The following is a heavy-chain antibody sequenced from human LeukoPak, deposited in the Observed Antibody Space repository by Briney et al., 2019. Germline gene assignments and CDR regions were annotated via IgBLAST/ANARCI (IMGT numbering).Heavy chain of an antibody. CDR1: GFTFSSYA. J-gene: IGHJ4*02. V-gene: IGHV3-23*01. Sequence: GGSLRLSCAASGFTFSSYAMSWVRQAPGKGLEWVSAISGSGGSTYYADSVKGRFPISRDNSKNTLYLQMNSLRAEDTAVYYYAKAPSAKVTGFDYWGQGTLVTVSS. D-gene: IGHD1-20*01. CDR3: AKAPSAKVTGFDY. CDR2: ISGSGGST.